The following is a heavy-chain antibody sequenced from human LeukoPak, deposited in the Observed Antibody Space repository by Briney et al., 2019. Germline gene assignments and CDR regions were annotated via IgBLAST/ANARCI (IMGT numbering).Heavy chain of an antibody. Sequence: GSLRLSCAASGFTFSSYWMSWVRQAPGKGLEWIGSIYYSGSTYYNPSLKSRVTVSVDTSKNQFSLKLSSVTAADTAVYYCARLAMVRGADYWGQGTLVTVSS. D-gene: IGHD3-10*01. V-gene: IGHV4-39*07. CDR1: GFTFSSYW. CDR2: IYYSGST. CDR3: ARLAMVRGADY. J-gene: IGHJ4*02.